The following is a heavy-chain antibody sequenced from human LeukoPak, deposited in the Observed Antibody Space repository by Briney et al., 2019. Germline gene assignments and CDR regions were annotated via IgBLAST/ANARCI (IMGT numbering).Heavy chain of an antibody. D-gene: IGHD3-22*01. CDR1: GFTFSTYA. J-gene: IGHJ4*02. CDR2: ISGNGGST. CDR3: ATYSNGFHAHNY. Sequence: PGGSLRLSCAASGFTFSTYAMTWVRQAPGKGLEWVSGISGNGGSTYYVDSVKGRFTISRDNSKNTLFLQMNSLRVEDTAIYYCATYSNGFHAHNYWGQGTLVTVSS. V-gene: IGHV3-23*01.